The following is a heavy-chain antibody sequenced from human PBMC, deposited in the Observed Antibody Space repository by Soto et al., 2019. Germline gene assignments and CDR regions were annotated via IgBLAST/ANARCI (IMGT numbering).Heavy chain of an antibody. Sequence: GGSLRLSCAASGFTVSSNYMSWVRQAPGKGLEWVSVIYSGGSTYYADSVKGRFTISRDNSENTLYLQMNSLRAEDTAVYYCARGQAGGEEGAFDIWGQGTMVTVSS. J-gene: IGHJ3*02. CDR2: IYSGGST. CDR1: GFTVSSNY. D-gene: IGHD3-10*01. V-gene: IGHV3-66*01. CDR3: ARGQAGGEEGAFDI.